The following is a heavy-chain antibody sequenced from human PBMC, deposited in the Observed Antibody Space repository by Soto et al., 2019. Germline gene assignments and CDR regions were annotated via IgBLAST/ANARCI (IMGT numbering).Heavy chain of an antibody. CDR2: IYYSGST. V-gene: IGHV4-59*08. J-gene: IGHJ6*03. D-gene: IGHD1-20*01. Sequence: PSETLSLTCTVSGGSISSYYWSWIRQPPGKGLEWIGYIYYSGSTNYNPSLNSRVTLSVSTSKNQFSLKLSSVTAADTAVYYCAILNWSGNYYYYYYMDVWGKGTTVTVSS. CDR1: GGSISSYY. CDR3: AILNWSGNYYYYYYMDV.